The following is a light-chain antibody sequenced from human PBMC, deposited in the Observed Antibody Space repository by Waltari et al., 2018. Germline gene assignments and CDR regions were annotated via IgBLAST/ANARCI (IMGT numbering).Light chain of an antibody. CDR1: QSVSDY. Sequence: EVVLTQSPATLSLSPGERATLSCRVSQSVSDYLVWYQQKPGQAPRLLIYDASKRATGIPPRFSGSGSGTDFTLTISSLEPEDIAVYYCQHRSTWRHTFGGGTKVEIK. V-gene: IGKV3-11*01. CDR2: DAS. J-gene: IGKJ4*01. CDR3: QHRSTWRHT.